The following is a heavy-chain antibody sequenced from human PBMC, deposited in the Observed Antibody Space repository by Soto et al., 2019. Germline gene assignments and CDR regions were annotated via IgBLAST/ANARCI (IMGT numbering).Heavy chain of an antibody. CDR3: ARDGSRGSDFDY. D-gene: IGHD3-10*01. Sequence: PGGSLRLSCAASGFTFSSYGMHWVRQAPGKGLEWVAVIWYDGSNKYYADSVKGRFTISRDNSKNTLYLQMNSLRAEDTAVYYCARDGSRGSDFDYWGQGTLVTVSS. J-gene: IGHJ4*02. V-gene: IGHV3-33*01. CDR2: IWYDGSNK. CDR1: GFTFSSYG.